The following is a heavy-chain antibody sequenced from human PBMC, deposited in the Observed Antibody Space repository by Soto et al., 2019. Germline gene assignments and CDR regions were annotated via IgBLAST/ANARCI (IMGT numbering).Heavy chain of an antibody. V-gene: IGHV3-30-3*01. J-gene: IGHJ4*02. CDR2: ISYDGSNK. Sequence: GGCMRLSCAACGFTVWIYVMDWARQAPGKGLEWVAVISYDGSNKYYADSVKGRFTISRDNSKNSLYLQMNSLRAEDTAVYYCARDPEKYSGSDLGIDYWGQGTLVTVSS. D-gene: IGHD5-12*01. CDR1: GFTVWIYV. CDR3: ARDPEKYSGSDLGIDY.